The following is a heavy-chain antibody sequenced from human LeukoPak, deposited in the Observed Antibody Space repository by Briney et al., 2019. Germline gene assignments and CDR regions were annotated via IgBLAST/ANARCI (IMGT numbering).Heavy chain of an antibody. Sequence: PGGSLRRSCAASGFTFSSYSMNWVRQAPGKGLEWVSSISSSSSYIYYADSVKGRFTISRDNAKNSLYLQMNSLRAEDTAVYYCARARPSGWYPFDYWGQGALVTVSS. CDR3: ARARPSGWYPFDY. D-gene: IGHD6-19*01. CDR2: ISSSSSYI. J-gene: IGHJ4*02. V-gene: IGHV3-21*01. CDR1: GFTFSSYS.